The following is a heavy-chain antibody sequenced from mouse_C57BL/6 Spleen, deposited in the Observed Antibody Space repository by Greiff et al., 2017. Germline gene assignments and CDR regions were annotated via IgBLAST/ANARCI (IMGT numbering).Heavy chain of an antibody. CDR2: ISYDGSN. Sequence: EVQLQESGPGLVKPSQSLSLTCSVTGYSITSGYYWNWIRQFPGNKLEWMGYISYDGSNNYNPSLKNRISITRDTSKNQFFLKLNSVTTEDTATYYCALDVGAMDYWGQGTSVTVSS. CDR3: ALDVGAMDY. J-gene: IGHJ4*01. V-gene: IGHV3-6*01. CDR1: GYSITSGYY.